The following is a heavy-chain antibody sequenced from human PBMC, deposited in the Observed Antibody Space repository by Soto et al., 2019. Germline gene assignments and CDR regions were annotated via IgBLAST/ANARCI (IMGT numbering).Heavy chain of an antibody. CDR2: IIPIFGTA. Sequence: SSVKVSCKASGGTFSIYAISWVRQAPGQGLEWMGGIIPIFGTANYAQKFQGRVTITADKSTSTAYMELSSLRSEDTAVYYCARDQNDSSGATGYWGQGTLVTVSS. CDR3: ARDQNDSSGATGY. J-gene: IGHJ4*02. CDR1: GGTFSIYA. V-gene: IGHV1-69*06. D-gene: IGHD3-22*01.